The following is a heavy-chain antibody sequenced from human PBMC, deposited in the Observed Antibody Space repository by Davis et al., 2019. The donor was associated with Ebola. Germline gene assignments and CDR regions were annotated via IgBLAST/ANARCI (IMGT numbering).Heavy chain of an antibody. CDR3: ASRLPYYDILTGYSWTWFDP. CDR2: IIPIFGTA. CDR1: GGTFSSYA. D-gene: IGHD3-9*01. V-gene: IGHV1-69*13. Sequence: SVKVSCKASGGTFSSYAISWVRQAPGQGLEWMGGIIPIFGTANYAQKFQGRVTITADESTSTAYMELSSLRSEDTAVYYCASRLPYYDILTGYSWTWFDPWGQGTLVTVSS. J-gene: IGHJ5*02.